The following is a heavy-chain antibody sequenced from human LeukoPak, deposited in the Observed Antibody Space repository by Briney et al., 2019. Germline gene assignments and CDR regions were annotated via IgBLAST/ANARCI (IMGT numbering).Heavy chain of an antibody. CDR2: ISWNSGSI. CDR3: AKGLFRVGSGWYFDY. V-gene: IGHV3-9*01. CDR1: GFTFDDYA. Sequence: GRSLRLSCAASGFTFDDYAMHWVRQAPGKGLEWVSGISWNSGSIGYADSVKGRFTISRDNAKNSLYLQMNSLRAEDTALYYCAKGLFRVGSGWYFDYWGQGTLVTVSS. J-gene: IGHJ4*02. D-gene: IGHD6-19*01.